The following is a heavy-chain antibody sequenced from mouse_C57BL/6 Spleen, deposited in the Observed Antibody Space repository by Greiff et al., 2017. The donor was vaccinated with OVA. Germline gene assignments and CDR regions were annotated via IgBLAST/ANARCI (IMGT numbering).Heavy chain of an antibody. D-gene: IGHD2-5*01. Sequence: QVQLQQSGPELVKPGASVKISCKASGYAFSSSWMNWVKQRPGKGLEWIGRIYPGDGDTNYNGKFKGKATLTADKSSSTAYMQLSSLTSEDSAVHFCARSNSNYFDYWGQGTTLTVSS. V-gene: IGHV1-82*01. CDR2: IYPGDGDT. CDR3: ARSNSNYFDY. CDR1: GYAFSSSW. J-gene: IGHJ2*01.